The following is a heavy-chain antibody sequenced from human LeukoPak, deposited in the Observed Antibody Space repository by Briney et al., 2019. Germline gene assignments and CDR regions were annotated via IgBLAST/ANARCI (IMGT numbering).Heavy chain of an antibody. CDR3: AIGGDSSTSCYRCFNY. Sequence: GESLKISCKGSGYSFTNYWIGWVRQMPGKGLEWVGIIYPGDSDTRYSPSLQGQVTISADKSIGTAYLQWSSLKASDTAMYFCAIGGDSSTSCYRCFNYWGQGTLVTVSS. V-gene: IGHV5-51*01. D-gene: IGHD2-2*02. J-gene: IGHJ4*02. CDR2: IYPGDSDT. CDR1: GYSFTNYW.